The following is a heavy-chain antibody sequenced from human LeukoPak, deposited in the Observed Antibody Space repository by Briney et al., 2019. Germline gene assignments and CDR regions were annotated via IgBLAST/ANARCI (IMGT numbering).Heavy chain of an antibody. D-gene: IGHD3-22*01. Sequence: SQTLSLTCTVSGGSISSGGYYWSWIRQHPGKGLEWIGYIYYSGSTYYNPSLKSRVTISVDTSENQFSLKLSSVTAADTAVYYCARSNDSSGKGDWYFDLWGRGTLVTVSS. V-gene: IGHV4-31*03. CDR1: GGSISSGGYY. CDR2: IYYSGST. CDR3: ARSNDSSGKGDWYFDL. J-gene: IGHJ2*01.